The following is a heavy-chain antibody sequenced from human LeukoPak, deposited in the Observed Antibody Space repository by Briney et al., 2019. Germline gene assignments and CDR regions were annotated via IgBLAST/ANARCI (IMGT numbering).Heavy chain of an antibody. Sequence: GGSLRLSCAASGFSVSTYAMSWVRQAPGKGLEWVSAISASGDNTCYADSVKGRFTLFRDNSKNTLYLQMNRLRVEDTAVYYCAKEGGGADDYWGQGTLVTVSS. V-gene: IGHV3-23*01. CDR2: ISASGDNT. CDR1: GFSVSTYA. J-gene: IGHJ4*02. CDR3: AKEGGGADDY. D-gene: IGHD3-16*01.